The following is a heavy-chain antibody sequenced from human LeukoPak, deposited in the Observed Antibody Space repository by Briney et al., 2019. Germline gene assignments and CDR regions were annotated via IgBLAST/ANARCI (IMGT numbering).Heavy chain of an antibody. Sequence: ASVKVSCKVSGYTLTELSMHWVRQAPGKGLEWMGGFDPEDGETIYAQKFQGRVTMTEDTSTDTAYMELSSLRSEDTAVYYCATEPRNYFSPRYGMDVWGQGTTVTVSS. V-gene: IGHV1-24*01. D-gene: IGHD2/OR15-2a*01. CDR1: GYTLTELS. J-gene: IGHJ6*02. CDR2: FDPEDGET. CDR3: ATEPRNYFSPRYGMDV.